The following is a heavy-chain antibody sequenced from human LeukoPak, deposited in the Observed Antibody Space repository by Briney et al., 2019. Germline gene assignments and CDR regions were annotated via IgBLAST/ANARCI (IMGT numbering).Heavy chain of an antibody. J-gene: IGHJ4*02. CDR1: GGSISSGGYY. D-gene: IGHD2-2*01. V-gene: IGHV4-31*03. CDR2: IYYSGST. Sequence: SETLSLTCTVSGGSISSGGYYWSWIRQHPGKGLEWIGYIYYSGSTYYNPSLKSRVTISVDTSKNQFSLKLSSVTAADTAVYYCAREVPAPVYFDYWGQGTLVTVSP. CDR3: AREVPAPVYFDY.